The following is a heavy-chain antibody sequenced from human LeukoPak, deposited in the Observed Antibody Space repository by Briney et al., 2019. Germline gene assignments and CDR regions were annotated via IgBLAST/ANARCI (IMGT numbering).Heavy chain of an antibody. CDR1: GGSISSSNW. V-gene: IGHV4-4*02. Sequence: SGTLSLTCAVSGGSISSSNWWTWVRQSPGKGLEWIGEMYHSGSTNYNPSLKSQVTISVDKSKHQFSLKLSSVTAADTAVYYCASARENYDILTGYYKGGSFDYWGQGTLVTVSS. D-gene: IGHD3-9*01. CDR3: ASARENYDILTGYYKGGSFDY. J-gene: IGHJ4*02. CDR2: MYHSGST.